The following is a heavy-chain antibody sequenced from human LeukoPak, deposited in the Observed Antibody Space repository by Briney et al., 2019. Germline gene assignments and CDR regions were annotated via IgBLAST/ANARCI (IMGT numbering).Heavy chain of an antibody. CDR2: ISYDGSNK. CDR3: AKARNAYYYGSGPFDY. CDR1: GFTFSSYG. D-gene: IGHD3-10*01. Sequence: GGSLRLSCAASGFTFSSYGMHWVRQAPGKGLEWVAVISYDGSNKYYADSVKGRFTISRDNSKNALYLQMNSLRAEDTAVYYCAKARNAYYYGSGPFDYWGQGTLVTVSS. V-gene: IGHV3-30*18. J-gene: IGHJ4*02.